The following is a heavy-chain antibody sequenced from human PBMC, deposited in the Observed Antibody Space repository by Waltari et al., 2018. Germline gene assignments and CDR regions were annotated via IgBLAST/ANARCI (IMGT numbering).Heavy chain of an antibody. CDR1: GFTVRDNY. CDR3: AREWSNATTWFGGHFDL. V-gene: IGHV3-53*01. CDR2: IYNEWST. Sequence: EEQLVESGGRLVQSGGSLRLSCAASGFTVRDNYMTWVRQAPGQGRGWGSVIYNEWSTFDAEAVKGRFTISRESSRNDVSLQMHSVGGDDAGIYYCAREWSNATTWFGGHFDLWGQGTQVTVSS. D-gene: IGHD3-16*01. J-gene: IGHJ4*02.